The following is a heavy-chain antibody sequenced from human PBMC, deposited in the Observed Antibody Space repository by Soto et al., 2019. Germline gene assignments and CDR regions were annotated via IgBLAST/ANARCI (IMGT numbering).Heavy chain of an antibody. D-gene: IGHD6-19*01. V-gene: IGHV3-21*01. J-gene: IGHJ3*02. CDR3: ARDIAVADGAFDI. Sequence: PGGSLRLSCAASGFTFSSYSMNWVRQAPGKGLEWVSSISSSSSYIYYADSVKGRFTISRDNAKNSLYLQMNSLRAEDTAVYYCARDIAVADGAFDIWGQGTMVTVSS. CDR2: ISSSSSYI. CDR1: GFTFSSYS.